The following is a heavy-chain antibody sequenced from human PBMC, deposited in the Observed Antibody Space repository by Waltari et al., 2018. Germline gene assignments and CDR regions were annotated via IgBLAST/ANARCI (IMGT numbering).Heavy chain of an antibody. CDR3: VRAVSFTAPTHPHFDF. CDR1: GFTFSAHY. CDR2: IRKKANSYTA. V-gene: IGHV3-72*01. D-gene: IGHD6-19*01. J-gene: IGHJ4*02. Sequence: EVQLVESGGGLVQPGGSLRLSCAASGFTFSAHYMDWVRQAPGTGLDWVGRIRKKANSYTAEYAASVKGRFTMSRDDSVNSLYLQMNSLRTEDTAVYFCVRAVSFTAPTHPHFDFWGQGTPVTVSS.